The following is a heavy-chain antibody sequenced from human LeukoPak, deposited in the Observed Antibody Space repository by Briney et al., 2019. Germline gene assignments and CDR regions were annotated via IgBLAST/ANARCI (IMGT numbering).Heavy chain of an antibody. Sequence: PGGSLKLSCAASGFTFSGSAMRWVRQASGKGLEWVGRIRSKANSYATAYAASVKGRFTISRDDSKNTAYLQMNSLKTEDTAVYYCTCAAASDYWGQGTLVTVSS. D-gene: IGHD6-25*01. J-gene: IGHJ4*02. V-gene: IGHV3-73*01. CDR1: GFTFSGSA. CDR2: IRSKANSYAT. CDR3: TCAAASDY.